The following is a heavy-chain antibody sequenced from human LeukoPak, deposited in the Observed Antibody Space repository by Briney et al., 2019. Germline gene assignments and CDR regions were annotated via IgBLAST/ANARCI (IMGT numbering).Heavy chain of an antibody. J-gene: IGHJ5*02. Sequence: SETLSLTCTVSGGSISSYYWSWIRQPPGKGLEWIGYIYYSGSTNYNPSLKSRVTISVDTSKNQFSLKLSSVTAADTAVYYCARLYCSSTSCYTGWFDPWGQGTLVTVSS. V-gene: IGHV4-59*01. CDR3: ARLYCSSTSCYTGWFDP. CDR1: GGSISSYY. D-gene: IGHD2-2*02. CDR2: IYYSGST.